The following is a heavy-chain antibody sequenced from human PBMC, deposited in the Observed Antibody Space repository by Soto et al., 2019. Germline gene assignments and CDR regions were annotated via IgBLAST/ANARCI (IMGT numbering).Heavy chain of an antibody. CDR2: ISHTGGTT. D-gene: IGHD6-19*01. V-gene: IGHV3-23*01. CDR1: GFTFSNYA. J-gene: IGHJ4*02. CDR3: VKNQGSAWYFDY. Sequence: EVQLLESGGGLVQPGGSLRLSCAASGFTFSNYAMSWVRQAPGKGLEWVSSISHTGGTTYYADSVKGRFTISRDNSKNTLYLQMNSQRAEDTAVYFFVKNQGSAWYFDYWGQGTLVTVSS.